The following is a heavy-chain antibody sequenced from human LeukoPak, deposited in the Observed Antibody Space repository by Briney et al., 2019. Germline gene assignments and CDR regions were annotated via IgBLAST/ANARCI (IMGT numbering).Heavy chain of an antibody. V-gene: IGHV4-59*13. CDR2: IQYSGRA. Sequence: SGTLSLTCTVSGDSISGSYWSWVRQPPGEGVEWIGQIQYSGRAEYNPSLKRRITISVDTSRNQMSLTLTSVTAADTAIYYCVKFGVDYDMGVCGHGTTVTLSS. CDR1: GDSISGSY. D-gene: IGHD3-16*01. J-gene: IGHJ6*02. CDR3: VKFGVDYDMGV.